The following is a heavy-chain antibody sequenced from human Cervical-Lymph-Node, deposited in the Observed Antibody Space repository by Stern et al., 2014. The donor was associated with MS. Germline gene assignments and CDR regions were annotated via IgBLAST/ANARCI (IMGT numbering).Heavy chain of an antibody. CDR1: GGTFSSHA. D-gene: IGHD3-22*01. V-gene: IGHV1-69*01. J-gene: IGHJ3*02. CDR3: ARRDYYDSSTYYDDAFDI. Sequence: QVQLVESGAEVKKPGSSVKVSCRASGGTFSSHAITWVRQAPGQGLQWLGGIIPIFGTANYAQNFQGRVTISADGSTSTAYMELSSLRSEDTAVYYCARRDYYDSSTYYDDAFDIWGQGTMVTVSS. CDR2: IIPIFGTA.